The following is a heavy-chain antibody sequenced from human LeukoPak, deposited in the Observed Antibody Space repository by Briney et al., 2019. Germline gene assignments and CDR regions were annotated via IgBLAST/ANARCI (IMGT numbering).Heavy chain of an antibody. CDR3: ARGHSNPPDWFDP. CDR1: GGSFSGCY. Sequence: LETLSLSCVVYGGSFSGCYWRWIRQPPGKGLEWIGEINHSGSTNYNPSLKSRVTISVDTSKNQFSLKLSSVTAADTAVYYCARGHSNPPDWFDPWGQGTLVTVSS. D-gene: IGHD4-11*01. J-gene: IGHJ5*02. V-gene: IGHV4-34*01. CDR2: INHSGST.